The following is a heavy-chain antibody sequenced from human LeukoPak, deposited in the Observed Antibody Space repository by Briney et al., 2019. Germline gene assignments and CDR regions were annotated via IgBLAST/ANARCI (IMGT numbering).Heavy chain of an antibody. CDR3: ARDRDFDWFPHPLVSY. Sequence: NPGGSLRLSCAASGFTFSSYSMNWVRQAPGKGLEWVSSISSSSSYIYYADSVKGRFTISRDNAKNSLYLQMNSLRAEDTAVYYCARDRDFDWFPHPLVSYWGQGTLVTVSS. CDR1: GFTFSSYS. CDR2: ISSSSSYI. D-gene: IGHD3-9*01. V-gene: IGHV3-21*01. J-gene: IGHJ4*02.